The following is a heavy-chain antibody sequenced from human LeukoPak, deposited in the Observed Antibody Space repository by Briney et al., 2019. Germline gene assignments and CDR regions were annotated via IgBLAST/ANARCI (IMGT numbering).Heavy chain of an antibody. CDR3: ARRYYYNLGSFPFDF. D-gene: IGHD3-10*01. V-gene: IGHV4-34*01. CDR1: GGPFSGYF. Sequence: PSETLSLTCAVAGGPFSGYFWSWVRQSAGKGLEWIGEIHNSGTTNYNPSLNSRVTISEDTSKNQFYLNLSSVTAADTAVYYCARRYYYNLGSFPFDFWGQGTLVTVSS. J-gene: IGHJ4*02. CDR2: IHNSGTT.